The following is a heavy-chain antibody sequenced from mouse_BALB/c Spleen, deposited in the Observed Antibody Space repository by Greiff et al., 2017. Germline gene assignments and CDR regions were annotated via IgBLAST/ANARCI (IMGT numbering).Heavy chain of an antibody. V-gene: IGHV1-67*01. Sequence: VKLQESGPELVRPGVSVKISCKGSGYTFTDYAMHWVKQSHAKSLEWIGVISTYYGNTNYNQKFKGKATMTVDKSSSTAYMELARLTSEDSAIYYCARGIYYGSSYSYYAMDYWGQGTSVTVSS. CDR2: ISTYYGNT. CDR3: ARGIYYGSSYSYYAMDY. D-gene: IGHD1-1*01. CDR1: GYTFTDYA. J-gene: IGHJ4*01.